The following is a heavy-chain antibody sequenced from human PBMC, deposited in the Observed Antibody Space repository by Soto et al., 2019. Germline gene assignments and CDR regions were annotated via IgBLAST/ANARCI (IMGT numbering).Heavy chain of an antibody. Sequence: QVKLQESGPGLVQPAQTLSLSCTVSGGSITSGGIYWSWLRQHPRQGLEWIGYIYHSGSTTYNPSLTSRVTISVDTSKNQFSLTVTSLTVADTAVYYCARFNSLSGTEDFDYWGQGTLVTVSS. CDR3: ARFNSLSGTEDFDY. J-gene: IGHJ4*02. V-gene: IGHV4-31*03. CDR2: IYHSGST. D-gene: IGHD6-19*01. CDR1: GGSITSGGIY.